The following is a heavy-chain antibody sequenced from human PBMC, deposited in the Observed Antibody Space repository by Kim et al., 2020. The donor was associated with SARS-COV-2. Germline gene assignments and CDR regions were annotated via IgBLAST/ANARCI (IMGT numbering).Heavy chain of an antibody. V-gene: IGHV5-51*01. Sequence: PSSQGQVTISADKSISTAYLQWSSLKASDTAMYYCARLRDSSGYDAFDIWGQGTMVTVSS. D-gene: IGHD3-22*01. CDR3: ARLRDSSGYDAFDI. J-gene: IGHJ3*02.